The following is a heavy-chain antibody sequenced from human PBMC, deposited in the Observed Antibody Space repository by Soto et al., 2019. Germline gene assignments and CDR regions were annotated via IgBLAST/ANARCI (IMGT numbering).Heavy chain of an antibody. V-gene: IGHV1-24*01. CDR1: GYTLTELS. CDR2: FDPEDGET. CDR3: ATVIITMRGPNWFGP. Sequence: RASVKVSCKVSGYTLTELSMHWVRQAPGKGLEWMGGFDPEDGETIYAQKFQGRVTMTEDTSTDTAYMELSSLRSEDTAVYYCATVIITMRGPNWFGPWGQGTLGTVSS. D-gene: IGHD3-10*01. J-gene: IGHJ5*02.